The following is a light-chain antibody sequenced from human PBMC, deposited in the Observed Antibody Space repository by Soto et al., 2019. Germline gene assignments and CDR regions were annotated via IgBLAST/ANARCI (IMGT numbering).Light chain of an antibody. Sequence: EIVMTQSPVTLSVSPGERATLSCRASQTIRSDLAWYQQKPGQAPRLLISDASTRATGIPARFNGSGSGTEFTLAISSLQPEDFAIYYCHQYDTWPLTFGGGTKVEIK. J-gene: IGKJ4*01. CDR3: HQYDTWPLT. CDR2: DAS. V-gene: IGKV3-15*01. CDR1: QTIRSD.